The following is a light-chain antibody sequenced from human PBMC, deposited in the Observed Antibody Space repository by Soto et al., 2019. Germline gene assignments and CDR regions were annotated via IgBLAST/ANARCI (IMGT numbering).Light chain of an antibody. CDR3: QQYNSFST. J-gene: IGKJ1*01. V-gene: IGKV1-5*03. CDR1: QSIDIW. Sequence: DVQMTQSPSTLSASVGDRVTITCRASQSIDIWLAWYQQKPGKAPNLLIYKASTLETGVPSRFTGSGSGTEFTLTASSLQPDDFATYYGQQYNSFSTFGQGTKVEMK. CDR2: KAS.